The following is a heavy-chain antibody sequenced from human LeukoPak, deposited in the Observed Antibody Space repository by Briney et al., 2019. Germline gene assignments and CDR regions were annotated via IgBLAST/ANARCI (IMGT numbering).Heavy chain of an antibody. CDR2: ISFDSKNK. J-gene: IGHJ4*02. D-gene: IGHD1-26*01. CDR1: GFTFSTYG. V-gene: IGHV3-30*18. Sequence: GGSLRLSCAASGFTFSTYGMHWVRQAPGKGPEWVAVISFDSKNKFYAGSVKGRFTISRDNSKSTLYLQLDSLRAEDAALYYCAKDRSIEGASAFDYWGQGTPLTVSS. CDR3: AKDRSIEGASAFDY.